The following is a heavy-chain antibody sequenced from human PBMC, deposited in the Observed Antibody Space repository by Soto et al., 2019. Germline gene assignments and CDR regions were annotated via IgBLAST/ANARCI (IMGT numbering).Heavy chain of an antibody. J-gene: IGHJ6*02. CDR1: GGTFSSYA. D-gene: IGHD3-22*01. CDR2: IIPIFGTV. V-gene: IGHV1-69*13. Sequence: ASVKVSCKASGGTFSSYAISWVRQAPGQGLEWMGGIIPIFGTVNYAQKFQGRVTITADESTSTAYMELSSLRSEDTAVYYCARVVDYCDPYYYYGMDVWGQGTTVTVSS. CDR3: ARVVDYCDPYYYYGMDV.